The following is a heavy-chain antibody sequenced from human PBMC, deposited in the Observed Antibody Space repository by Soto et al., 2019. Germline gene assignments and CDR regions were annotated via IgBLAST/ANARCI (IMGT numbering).Heavy chain of an antibody. Sequence: PGGSLRLSCAASGFSFSHYAMHWVRQPPGKGLEWVALISYDGDNQYFTDSVRGRFTISRDNSKTTVYLEMNNLRLDDTATYYCVSPHSDSSNAFDLWGQGTLVTVS. V-gene: IGHV3-30-3*01. D-gene: IGHD3-22*01. CDR3: VSPHSDSSNAFDL. CDR2: ISYDGDNQ. CDR1: GFSFSHYA. J-gene: IGHJ5*02.